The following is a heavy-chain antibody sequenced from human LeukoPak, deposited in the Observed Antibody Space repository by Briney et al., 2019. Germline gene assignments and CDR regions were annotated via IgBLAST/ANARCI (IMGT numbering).Heavy chain of an antibody. CDR2: ISAYNGNT. J-gene: IGHJ4*02. D-gene: IGHD1-26*01. CDR3: ARDYPRIVGALDY. CDR1: GYTFTGYY. V-gene: IGHV1-18*04. Sequence: ASVKVSCKASGYTFTGYYMYWVRQAPGQGLEWMGWISAYNGNTNYAQKLQGRVTMTTDTSTSTAYMELRSLRSDDTAVYYCARDYPRIVGALDYWGQGTLVTVSS.